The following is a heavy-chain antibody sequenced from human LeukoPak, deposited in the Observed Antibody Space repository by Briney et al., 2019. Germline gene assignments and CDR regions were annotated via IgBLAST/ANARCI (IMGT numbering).Heavy chain of an antibody. V-gene: IGHV3-48*03. J-gene: IGHJ4*02. Sequence: PGGPLRLSCAASGFTFSSYEMNWVRQAPGKGLEGVSYISSSGSTIYYADSVKGRFTISRDNAKNSLYLQMNSLRAEDTAVYYCARVRRLLGADYWGQGTLVTVSS. CDR1: GFTFSSYE. CDR3: ARVRRLLGADY. CDR2: ISSSGSTI. D-gene: IGHD2-15*01.